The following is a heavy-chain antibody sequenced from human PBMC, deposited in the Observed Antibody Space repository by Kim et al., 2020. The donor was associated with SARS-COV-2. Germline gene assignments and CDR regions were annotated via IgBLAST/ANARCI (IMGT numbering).Heavy chain of an antibody. CDR1: GGSFSGYY. D-gene: IGHD3-22*01. CDR3: ARGRLRYYDSSGYYSN. V-gene: IGHV4-34*01. Sequence: SETLSLTCAVYGGSFSGYYWSWIRQPPGKGLEWIGEINHSGSTNYNPSLKSRVTISVDTSKNQFSLKLSSVTAADTAVYYCARGRLRYYDSSGYYSNWGQGTLVTVSS. CDR2: INHSGST. J-gene: IGHJ4*02.